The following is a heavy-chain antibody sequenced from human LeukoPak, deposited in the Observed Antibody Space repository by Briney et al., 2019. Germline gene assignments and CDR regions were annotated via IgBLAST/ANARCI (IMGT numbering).Heavy chain of an antibody. D-gene: IGHD3-10*01. Sequence: SETLSLTCTVSGGSFTTHYWSWIRQPPGQGLEWIGYIFGGTTKYNPSLKSRVTISVDTSKSQFSLKLTSVTAADTAVYFCASLYGSGSVNYWGQGTLVTVSS. J-gene: IGHJ4*02. CDR2: IFGGTT. V-gene: IGHV4-4*09. CDR1: GGSFTTHY. CDR3: ASLYGSGSVNY.